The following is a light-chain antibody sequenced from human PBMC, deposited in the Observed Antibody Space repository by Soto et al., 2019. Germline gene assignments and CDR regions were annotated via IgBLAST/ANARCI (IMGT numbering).Light chain of an antibody. CDR1: SSDVGGYNY. CDR2: DVS. V-gene: IGLV2-14*01. CDR3: SSYTSSSTRV. Sequence: QSVLTHPASVSGSPGQSITISCTGTSSDVGGYNYVSWYQQHPGKAPKLMIYDVSNRPSGVSNRFSGSKSGNTASLTISGLQAEDDADYYCSSYTSSSTRVFGGGTKLTVL. J-gene: IGLJ2*01.